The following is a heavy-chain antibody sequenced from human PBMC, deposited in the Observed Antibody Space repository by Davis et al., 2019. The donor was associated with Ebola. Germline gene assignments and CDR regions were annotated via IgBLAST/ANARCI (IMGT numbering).Heavy chain of an antibody. CDR3: AVYTVVVTDVRAEYFQH. J-gene: IGHJ1*01. V-gene: IGHV4-61*08. D-gene: IGHD2-21*02. Sequence: MPGGSLRLSCTVSGGSVSSGAYYWNWIRQPPGKGLEWIGYIYYSGSIDYSPSLMGRVTISLDTSKNQFSLRLSSVTAADTAIYYCAVYTVVVTDVRAEYFQHWGQGTLATVSS. CDR1: GGSVSSGAYY. CDR2: IYYSGSI.